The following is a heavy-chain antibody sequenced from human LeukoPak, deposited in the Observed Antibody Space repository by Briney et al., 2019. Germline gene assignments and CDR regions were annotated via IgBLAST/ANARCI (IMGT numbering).Heavy chain of an antibody. D-gene: IGHD3-10*01. CDR1: GGSISSYY. Sequence: SETLSLICTVSGGSISSYYWSWIRQPPGKGLEWIGYIYYSGSTNYNPSLKSRVTISVDTSKNQFSLKLSSVTAADTAVYYCARSRRNYGSGSYTIDYWGQGTLVTVSS. J-gene: IGHJ4*02. CDR2: IYYSGST. CDR3: ARSRRNYGSGSYTIDY. V-gene: IGHV4-59*01.